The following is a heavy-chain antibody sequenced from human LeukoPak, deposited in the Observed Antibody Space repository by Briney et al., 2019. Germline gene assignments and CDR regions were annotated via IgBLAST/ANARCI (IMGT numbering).Heavy chain of an antibody. CDR3: ARGEEYYGSGSQIRYYYYYYMDV. CDR2: IYYSGST. CDR1: GGSISSYY. V-gene: IGHV4-59*01. J-gene: IGHJ6*03. Sequence: PSETLSLTCTVSGGSISSYYWSWIRQPPGKGLEWIGYIYYSGSTNYSPSLKSRVTISVDTSKNQFSLKLSSVTAADTAVYYCARGEEYYGSGSQIRYYYYYYMDVWGKGTTVTVSS. D-gene: IGHD3-10*01.